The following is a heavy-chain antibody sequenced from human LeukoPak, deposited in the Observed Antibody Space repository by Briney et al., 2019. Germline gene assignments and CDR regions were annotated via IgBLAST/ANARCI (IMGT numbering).Heavy chain of an antibody. CDR1: GGSFSGYY. CDR3: ARTVEMATTNYWYFDL. J-gene: IGHJ2*01. D-gene: IGHD5-24*01. Sequence: SETLSLTCAVYGGSFSGYYWSWIRQPPGKGLEWIGEINHSGSTNYNPSLKSRVTISVDKSKNQFSLKLSSVTAADTAVYYCARTVEMATTNYWYFDLWGRGTLVTVSS. CDR2: INHSGST. V-gene: IGHV4-34*01.